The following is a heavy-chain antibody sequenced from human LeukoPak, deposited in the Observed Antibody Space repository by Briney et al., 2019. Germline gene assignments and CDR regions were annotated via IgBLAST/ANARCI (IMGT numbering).Heavy chain of an antibody. D-gene: IGHD4-17*01. V-gene: IGHV1-18*01. Sequence: GSSVKVSCKASGYTFTSYGISWVRQAPGQGLEWMGWISAYNGNTNYAQKLQGRVTMTTDTSTSTAYMELRSLRSDDTAVYYCARDGYGVDSYYFDYWGQGTLVTVSS. CDR3: ARDGYGVDSYYFDY. CDR1: GYTFTSYG. J-gene: IGHJ4*02. CDR2: ISAYNGNT.